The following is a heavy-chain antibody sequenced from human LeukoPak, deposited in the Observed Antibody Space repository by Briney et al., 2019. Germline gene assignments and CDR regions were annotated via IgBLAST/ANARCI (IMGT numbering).Heavy chain of an antibody. CDR2: ISYDGSNK. J-gene: IGHJ3*02. CDR1: GFTFSSYG. V-gene: IGHV3-30*18. CDR3: AKWKADI. D-gene: IGHD1-1*01. Sequence: GGSLRPSCAASGFTFSSYGMHWVRQAPGKGLEWVAVISYDGSNKYYADSVKGRFTISRDNSKNTLYLQMNSLRAEDTAVYYCAKWKADIWGQGTMVTVSS.